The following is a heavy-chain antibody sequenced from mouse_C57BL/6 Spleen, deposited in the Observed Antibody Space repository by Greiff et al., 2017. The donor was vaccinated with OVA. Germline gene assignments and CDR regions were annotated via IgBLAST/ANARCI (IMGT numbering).Heavy chain of an antibody. J-gene: IGHJ2*01. CDR3: ARAPYYGSSYDFDG. CDR1: GYAFTTYL. D-gene: IGHD1-1*01. CDR2: INPGSGGT. Sequence: QVQLQQSGAELVRPGTSVKVSCKASGYAFTTYLIEWVKQRPGQGLEWIGVINPGSGGTNYNEKFKGKATLSADKSSSTAYMQLSSLTSEDSAVYFCARAPYYGSSYDFDGRGKGTTLTVAT. V-gene: IGHV1-54*01.